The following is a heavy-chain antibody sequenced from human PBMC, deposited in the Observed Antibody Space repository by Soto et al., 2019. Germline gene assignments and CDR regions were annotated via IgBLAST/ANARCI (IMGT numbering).Heavy chain of an antibody. J-gene: IGHJ4*02. V-gene: IGHV1-69*12. D-gene: IGHD3-22*01. CDR1: GGTFSSYA. CDR3: AWSRANYYDSRGYYYSTLDY. CDR2: IIPMFGTA. Sequence: QVQLVQSGAEVKKPGSSVKVSCKTSGGTFSSYAISWVRQAPGQGLEWMGGIIPMFGTANYAQKFQGRVTSTADESTSTAYMELSSLRSEDTAVYYWAWSRANYYDSRGYYYSTLDYWGQGTLVTVSS.